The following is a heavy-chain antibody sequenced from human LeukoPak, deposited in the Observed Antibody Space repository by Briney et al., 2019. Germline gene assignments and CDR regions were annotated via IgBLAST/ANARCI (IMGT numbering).Heavy chain of an antibody. D-gene: IGHD3-10*01. J-gene: IGHJ4*02. Sequence: SVKVSCKASGGTFSNYAINWVRQAPGQGLEWMGRIIPVLDITNYAQKFQGRVTITADKSTSTAYMELSSLRSEDTAVYYCAREGIVVRGPYYFDYWGQGTLVTVSS. CDR3: AREGIVVRGPYYFDY. CDR1: GGTFSNYA. V-gene: IGHV1-69*04. CDR2: IIPVLDIT.